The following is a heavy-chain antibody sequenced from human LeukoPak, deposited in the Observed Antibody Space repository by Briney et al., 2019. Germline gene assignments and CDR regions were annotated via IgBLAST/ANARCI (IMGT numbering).Heavy chain of an antibody. J-gene: IGHJ4*02. CDR2: IYYSGST. CDR1: GGFISSGGYY. Sequence: SETLSLTCTVSGGFISSGGYYWSWIRQHPGKGLEWIGYIYYSGSTYYNPSLKSRVTISVDTSKNQFSLKLSSVTAADTAVYYCARGFYDILTGYYGGFDYWGQGTLVTVSS. V-gene: IGHV4-31*03. CDR3: ARGFYDILTGYYGGFDY. D-gene: IGHD3-9*01.